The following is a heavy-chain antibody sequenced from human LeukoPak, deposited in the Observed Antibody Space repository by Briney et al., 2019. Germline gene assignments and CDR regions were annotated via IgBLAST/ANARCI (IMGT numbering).Heavy chain of an antibody. D-gene: IGHD1-20*01. CDR1: GFTFDDYA. CDR3: AKGSSNWNGDAFDI. J-gene: IGHJ3*02. V-gene: IGHV3-9*01. CDR2: ISWNSGSI. Sequence: PGGSLRLSCAASGFTFDDYAMHWVRQAPGKGLEWVSGISWNSGSIGYADSVKGRFTISRDNAKNSLYLQMNSLRAEDTALYYCAKGSSNWNGDAFDIWGQGTMVTVSS.